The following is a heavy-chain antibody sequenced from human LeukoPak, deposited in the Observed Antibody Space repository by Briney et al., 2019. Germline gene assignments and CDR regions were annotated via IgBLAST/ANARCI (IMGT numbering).Heavy chain of an antibody. CDR2: IIPIFGTA. J-gene: IGHJ4*02. V-gene: IGHV1-69*05. D-gene: IGHD2-2*01. Sequence: SVKVSCKASGGTFSGYAISWVRQAPGQGLEWMGGIIPIFGTANYAQKFQGRVTITTDESTSTAYMELSSLRSEDTAVYYCARGGYCSSTSCSSTQMSNFDYWGQGTPVTVSS. CDR3: ARGGYCSSTSCSSTQMSNFDY. CDR1: GGTFSGYA.